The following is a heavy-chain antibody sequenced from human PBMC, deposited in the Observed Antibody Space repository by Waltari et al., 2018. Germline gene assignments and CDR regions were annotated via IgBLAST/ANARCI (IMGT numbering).Heavy chain of an antibody. Sequence: EEQLVESGGGLIQPGGSLRLSCAASGCSVGSNFMTWVRQAPGKGLEWVSVIYSDSSSYYADSVKGRFTISRDNSKNTLYFQMNSLRAEDTAVYYCARAWGVARPYGMDVWGQGTTVTVSS. J-gene: IGHJ6*02. CDR3: ARAWGVARPYGMDV. D-gene: IGHD3-10*01. CDR1: GCSVGSNF. CDR2: IYSDSSS. V-gene: IGHV3-53*01.